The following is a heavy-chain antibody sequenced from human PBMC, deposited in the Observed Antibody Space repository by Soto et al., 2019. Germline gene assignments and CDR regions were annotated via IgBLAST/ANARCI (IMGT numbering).Heavy chain of an antibody. CDR2: IGTAGDT. J-gene: IGHJ5*02. CDR3: ARGHYYYDSSGYYKRYNWFDP. V-gene: IGHV3-13*01. CDR1: GFTFSSYD. Sequence: PGGSLRLSCAASGFTFSSYDMHWVRQATGKGLEWVSAIGTAGDTYYPGSVKGRFTIPRENAKNSLYLQMNSLRAEDTAVYYCARGHYYYDSSGYYKRYNWFDPWGQGTLVTVSS. D-gene: IGHD3-22*01.